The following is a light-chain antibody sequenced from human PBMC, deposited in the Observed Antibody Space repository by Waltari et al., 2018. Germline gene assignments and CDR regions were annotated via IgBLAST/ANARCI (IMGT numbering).Light chain of an antibody. CDR1: QSVSSSY. Sequence: EIVFTQSPRSLSLSPGERATLSCRASQSVSSSYLAWYQQKPGQAPRLLIYGASSRATGIPDRFSGSGSGTDFTLTISRLEPEDFAVYYCQQYGSSPSFGQGTKLEIK. J-gene: IGKJ2*01. CDR3: QQYGSSPS. CDR2: GAS. V-gene: IGKV3-20*01.